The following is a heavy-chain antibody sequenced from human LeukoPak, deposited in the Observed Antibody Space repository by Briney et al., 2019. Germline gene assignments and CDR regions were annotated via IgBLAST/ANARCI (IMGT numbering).Heavy chain of an antibody. V-gene: IGHV3-9*01. Sequence: PGGSLRLPCAASGFTFDDYAMHWVRQAPGKGLEWVSGISWNSGSIGYADSVKGRFTISSDNAKNSLYLQMNSLRGEDTALYYCAKGKWELPLGPFDSWGKGTLVTVSS. J-gene: IGHJ4*02. CDR2: ISWNSGSI. CDR3: AKGKWELPLGPFDS. CDR1: GFTFDDYA. D-gene: IGHD1-26*01.